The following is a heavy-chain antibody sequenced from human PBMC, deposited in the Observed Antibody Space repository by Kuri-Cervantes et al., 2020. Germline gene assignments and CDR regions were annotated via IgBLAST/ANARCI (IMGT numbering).Heavy chain of an antibody. J-gene: IGHJ4*02. D-gene: IGHD2-15*01. CDR3: ARWVVPKDFDC. V-gene: IGHV1-18*01. CDR1: GYALTSYG. CDR2: INAYNGDT. Sequence: ASVNVSCKASGYALTSYGITWVRQAPGQGLEWMGWINAYNGDTNYAQKFQGRVTMTTDTPTSAAYMELRSLRSDDTAMYYCARWVVPKDFDCWGQGTLVTVSS.